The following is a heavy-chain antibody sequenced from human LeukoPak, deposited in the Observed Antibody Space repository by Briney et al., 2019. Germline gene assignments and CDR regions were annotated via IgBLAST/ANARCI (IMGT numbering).Heavy chain of an antibody. V-gene: IGHV1-24*01. CDR2: FDPEDGET. Sequence: ASVKVSCKVSGYTLTELSMHWVRQAPGKGLEWMGGFDPEDGETIYAQKFQGRVTMTEDTSTDTAYMELSSLRSEDTAVYYCATVPDYCSGGSCYSGRALDIWGQGTMVTVSS. CDR3: ATVPDYCSGGSCYSGRALDI. CDR1: GYTLTELS. D-gene: IGHD2-15*01. J-gene: IGHJ3*02.